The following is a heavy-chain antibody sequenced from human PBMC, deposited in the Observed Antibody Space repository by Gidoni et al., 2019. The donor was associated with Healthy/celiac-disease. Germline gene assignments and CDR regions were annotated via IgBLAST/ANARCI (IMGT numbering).Heavy chain of an antibody. D-gene: IGHD3-22*01. CDR2: IWYDGSNK. J-gene: IGHJ4*02. CDR1: GFTFSSYG. V-gene: IGHV3-33*01. CDR3: AREFGDYYDSSGYYDY. Sequence: QVQLVESGGGVVQPGWSLRLSCAASGFTFSSYGMHWVRQAPGKGLELVAVIWYDGSNKYYADSVKGRFTISRDKSKNTLYLQMNSLRAEDTAVYYCAREFGDYYDSSGYYDYWGQGTLVTVSS.